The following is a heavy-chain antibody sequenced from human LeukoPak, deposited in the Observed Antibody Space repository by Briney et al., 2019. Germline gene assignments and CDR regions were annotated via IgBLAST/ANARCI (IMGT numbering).Heavy chain of an antibody. CDR2: ISGSGGST. J-gene: IGHJ6*03. D-gene: IGHD3-3*01. Sequence: PGGSLRLSCAASGFTFSSYAMSWVRQAPGKGLEWVSAISGSGGSTYYADSVKGRFTISRDNSKNTLYLQMNSLRAEDTAVYYCAKGRGDFWSGYYGADYYYYYMDVWGKGTTVTVSS. V-gene: IGHV3-23*01. CDR3: AKGRGDFWSGYYGADYYYYYMDV. CDR1: GFTFSSYA.